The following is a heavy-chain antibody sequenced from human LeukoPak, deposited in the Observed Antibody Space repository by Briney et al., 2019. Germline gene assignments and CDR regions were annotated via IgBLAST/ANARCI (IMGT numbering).Heavy chain of an antibody. D-gene: IGHD1-26*01. CDR1: GGSISSGDYY. J-gene: IGHJ3*02. CDR2: IYSGST. Sequence: SQTLSLTCTVSGGSISSGDYYWSWIRQPPGKVLEWIGYIYSGSTYYNPSLKSRVTISVDTSKNQFSLKLSSVTAADTAVYYCASRIVGATKANAFDIWGQGTMVTVSS. V-gene: IGHV4-30-4*08. CDR3: ASRIVGATKANAFDI.